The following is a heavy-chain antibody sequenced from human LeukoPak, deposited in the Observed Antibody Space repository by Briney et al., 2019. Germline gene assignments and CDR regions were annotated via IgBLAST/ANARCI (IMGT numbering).Heavy chain of an antibody. CDR3: ARAYYDSSGYYYDWLGAFDI. CDR1: GGTFSSYA. J-gene: IGHJ3*02. D-gene: IGHD3-22*01. V-gene: IGHV1-69*13. Sequence: GASVTVSCKASGGTFSSYAISWVRQTPGQGLEWMGGIIPIFGTANYAQKFQGRVTITADESTSTAYMELSSLRSEDTAVYYCARAYYDSSGYYYDWLGAFDIWDQGTMVTVSS. CDR2: IIPIFGTA.